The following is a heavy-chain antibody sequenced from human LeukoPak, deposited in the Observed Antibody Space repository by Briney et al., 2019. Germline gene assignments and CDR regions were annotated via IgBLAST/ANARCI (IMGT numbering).Heavy chain of an antibody. V-gene: IGHV3-48*03. D-gene: IGHD6-19*01. Sequence: PGGSLRLSCAASGFTFSSYEMNWVRRAPGKGLEWVSYISSSGSTIYYADSVKGRFTISRDNAKNSLYLQMNSLRAEDTAVYYCARDRGAVAGNPIDYWGQGTLVTVSS. J-gene: IGHJ4*02. CDR3: ARDRGAVAGNPIDY. CDR1: GFTFSSYE. CDR2: ISSSGSTI.